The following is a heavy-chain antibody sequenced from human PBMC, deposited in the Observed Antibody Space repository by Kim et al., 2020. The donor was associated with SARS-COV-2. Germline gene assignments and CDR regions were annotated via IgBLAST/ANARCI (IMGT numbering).Heavy chain of an antibody. J-gene: IGHJ4*02. CDR3: ATNLAAAGVV. D-gene: IGHD6-13*01. V-gene: IGHV3-66*01. CDR2: DKT. Sequence: DKTYYVESGKGRLTISRDNSKNTLYLQMSSLRVEDTAVYYCATNLAAAGVVWGQGTLFTVSS.